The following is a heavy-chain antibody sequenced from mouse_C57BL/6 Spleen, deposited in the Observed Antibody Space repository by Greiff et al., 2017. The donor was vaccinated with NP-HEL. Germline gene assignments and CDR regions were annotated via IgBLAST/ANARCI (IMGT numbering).Heavy chain of an antibody. CDR1: GFTFSSYA. J-gene: IGHJ4*01. Sequence: EVKLQESGGGLVKPGGSLKLSCAASGFTFSSYAMSWVRQTPEKRLEWVATISDGGSYTYYPDNVKGRFTISRDNAKNNLYLQMSHLKSEDTAMYYCAREGGSKDAMDYWGQGTSVTVSS. CDR3: AREGGSKDAMDY. CDR2: ISDGGSYT. V-gene: IGHV5-4*01. D-gene: IGHD1-1*01.